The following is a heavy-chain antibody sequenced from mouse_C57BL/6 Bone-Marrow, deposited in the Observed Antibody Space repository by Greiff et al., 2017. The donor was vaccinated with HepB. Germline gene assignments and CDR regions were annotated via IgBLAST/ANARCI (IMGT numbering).Heavy chain of an antibody. J-gene: IGHJ3*01. CDR3: ARHDDGYYPAWFAY. CDR2: ISNGGGST. CDR1: GFTFSDYY. D-gene: IGHD2-3*01. V-gene: IGHV5-12*01. Sequence: GQLVESGGGLVQPGGSLKLSCAASGFTFSDYYMYWVRQTPEKRLEWVAYISNGGGSTYYPDTVKGRFTISRDNAKNTLYLQMSRLKSEDTAMYYCARHDDGYYPAWFAYWGQGTLVTVSA.